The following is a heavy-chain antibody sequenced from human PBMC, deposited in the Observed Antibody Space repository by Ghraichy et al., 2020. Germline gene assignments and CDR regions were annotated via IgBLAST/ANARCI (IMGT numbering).Heavy chain of an antibody. Sequence: GGSLRLSCAASGFTFSSYWIHWVRQAPGKGLVWVSRINSDGSSTSYADSVKGRFTISRDNAKNTLYLQMNSLRAEDTAVYYCARVGGYADYYFDYWGQGTLVTVSS. CDR2: INSDGSST. CDR3: ARVGGYADYYFDY. CDR1: GFTFSSYW. V-gene: IGHV3-74*01. J-gene: IGHJ4*02. D-gene: IGHD5-12*01.